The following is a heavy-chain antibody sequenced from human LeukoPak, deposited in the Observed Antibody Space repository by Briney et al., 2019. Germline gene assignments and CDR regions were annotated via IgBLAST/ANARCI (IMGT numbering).Heavy chain of an antibody. CDR2: TYTSGST. CDR3: VRDSTPNWLDP. Sequence: SETLSLTCTVSGGSINSYYWSWIRQPAGKGLEWIGRTYTSGSTNYNPSLKSRVTMSVETSKNQFSLKLSSVTAADTAVYYCVRDSTPNWLDPWGQGTLVTVSS. V-gene: IGHV4-4*07. D-gene: IGHD2/OR15-2a*01. J-gene: IGHJ5*02. CDR1: GGSINSYY.